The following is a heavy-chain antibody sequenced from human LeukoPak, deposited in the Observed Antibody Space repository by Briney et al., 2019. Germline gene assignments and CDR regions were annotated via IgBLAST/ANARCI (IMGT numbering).Heavy chain of an antibody. CDR2: IYSGGST. CDR3: ALSWNLESLYYFDY. CDR1: GFTFSSNY. V-gene: IGHV3-53*04. D-gene: IGHD1-1*01. Sequence: GGSLRLSCAASGFTFSSNYMSWVRQAPGKGLEWVSVIYSGGSTYYSDSVKGGFTISRHNSKNTLYLQMNSLRAEDTAVYYCALSWNLESLYYFDYWGQGTLVTVSS. J-gene: IGHJ4*02.